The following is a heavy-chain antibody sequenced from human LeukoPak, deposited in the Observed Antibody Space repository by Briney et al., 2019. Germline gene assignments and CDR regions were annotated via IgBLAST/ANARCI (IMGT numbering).Heavy chain of an antibody. Sequence: GGSLRLSCAASGFTFSSSGMIWVRQAPGKGLEWVSAISGSGDRTYHADSVKGRFTISRDNSKNTLYLHMNSLRAEDTAVYYCARITLSGSYSFDYWGQGTLVTVSS. CDR2: ISGSGDRT. V-gene: IGHV3-23*01. J-gene: IGHJ4*02. CDR1: GFTFSSSG. CDR3: ARITLSGSYSFDY. D-gene: IGHD1-26*01.